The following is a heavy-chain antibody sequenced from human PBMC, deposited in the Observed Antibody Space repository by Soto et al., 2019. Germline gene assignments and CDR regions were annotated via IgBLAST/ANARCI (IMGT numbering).Heavy chain of an antibody. V-gene: IGHV3-33*01. CDR1: GFTFSNYG. J-gene: IGHJ3*02. CDR3: ARDRNQYSSSSVNAFDI. CDR2: IWYDGSNK. D-gene: IGHD6-6*01. Sequence: PGGSLRLSCAASGFTFSNYGMHWVRQAPGKGLEWVAFIWYDGSNKYYADSVKGRFTISRDNSKNTLYLQMNSLRAEDTAVYYCARDRNQYSSSSVNAFDIWGQGTVVTVSS.